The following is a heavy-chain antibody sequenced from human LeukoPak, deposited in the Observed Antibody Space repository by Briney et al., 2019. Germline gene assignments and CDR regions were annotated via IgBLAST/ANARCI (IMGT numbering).Heavy chain of an antibody. CDR2: FDPEDGET. J-gene: IGHJ4*02. D-gene: IGHD3-22*01. Sequence: ASVKVSCKVSGYTHTELSMHWVRQAPGKGLEWMGGFDPEDGETIYAQKFQGRVTMTEDTSTDTAYMELSSLRSDDTAVYYCARDSAGNYYDSSGYSDYWGQGTLVTVSS. CDR1: GYTHTELS. V-gene: IGHV1-24*01. CDR3: ARDSAGNYYDSSGYSDY.